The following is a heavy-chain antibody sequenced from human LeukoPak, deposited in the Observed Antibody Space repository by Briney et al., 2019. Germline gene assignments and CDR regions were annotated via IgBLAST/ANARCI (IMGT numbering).Heavy chain of an antibody. CDR3: ARVSESGYCSSTSCRTHNWFDP. D-gene: IGHD2-2*01. CDR1: GNTFTSYY. CDR2: INPSGGSS. V-gene: IGHV1-46*01. J-gene: IGHJ5*02. Sequence: ASVKVSCKASGNTFTSYYMHWVRQAPGQGLEWMGIINPSGGSSSYAQKFQGRVTMTRDTSTSTVYMELSSLRSEDTAVYYCARVSESGYCSSTSCRTHNWFDPWGQGTLVTVSS.